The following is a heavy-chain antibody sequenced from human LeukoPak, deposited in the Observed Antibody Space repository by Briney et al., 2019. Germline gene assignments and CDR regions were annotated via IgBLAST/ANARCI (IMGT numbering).Heavy chain of an antibody. Sequence: GGSLRLSCAASGFTFSSYSMNWVRQAPGKGLEWVAYIRSSGSPIYYADSVKGRFTISRDNAKNSLYLQMSSLRDGDTAVYYCVRDPDALDFWGQGTPVTVSS. CDR3: VRDPDALDF. CDR2: IRSSGSPI. CDR1: GFTFSSYS. V-gene: IGHV3-48*02. J-gene: IGHJ4*02.